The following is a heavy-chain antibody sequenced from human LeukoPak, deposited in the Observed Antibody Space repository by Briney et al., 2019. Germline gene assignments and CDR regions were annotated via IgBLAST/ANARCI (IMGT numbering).Heavy chain of an antibody. D-gene: IGHD5-24*01. CDR2: ISGSGGST. J-gene: IGHJ4*02. CDR1: GFTFSSYA. Sequence: PGGSLRLSCAASGFTFSSYAMSWVRQAPGKGLEWVSAISGSGGSTYYADSVKGRFTIARDNSKNTLYLQMNSLRAEDTAVYYCAKVLMAARRYFDYWGQGTLVTVSS. V-gene: IGHV3-23*01. CDR3: AKVLMAARRYFDY.